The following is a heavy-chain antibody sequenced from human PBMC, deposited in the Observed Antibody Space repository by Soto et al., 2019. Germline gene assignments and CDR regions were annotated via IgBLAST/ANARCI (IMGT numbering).Heavy chain of an antibody. Sequence: PGGSLRLSCETSGFSFSVYSMHWVRQAPGKGLEWVAVIWYDASKQFYAASVEGRFTISRDNSKAILYLQMNSLRAEDTAVYYCAAWAEGATEVHWGQGTLVTVSS. D-gene: IGHD2-15*01. V-gene: IGHV3-33*01. CDR1: GFSFSVYS. CDR2: IWYDASKQ. J-gene: IGHJ4*02. CDR3: AAWAEGATEVH.